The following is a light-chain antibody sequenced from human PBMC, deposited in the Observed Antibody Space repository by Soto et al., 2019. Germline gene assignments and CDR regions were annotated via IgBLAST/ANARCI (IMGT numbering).Light chain of an antibody. CDR1: SSDVGGYNY. Sequence: QSALTQPPSASGSRGQSVTISCTGTSSDVGGYNYVSGYQQHPGKAPKLMIYEVSKRPSGVPDRFSGSKSGNTASLTVSGLQAEDEADYYCSSYAGSNLWVFGGGTKLTVL. J-gene: IGLJ3*02. CDR2: EVS. V-gene: IGLV2-8*01. CDR3: SSYAGSNLWV.